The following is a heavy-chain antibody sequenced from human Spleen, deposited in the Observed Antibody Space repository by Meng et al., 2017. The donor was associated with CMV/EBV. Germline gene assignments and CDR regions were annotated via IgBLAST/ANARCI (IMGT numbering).Heavy chain of an antibody. CDR2: ISWDSNTI. D-gene: IGHD3-9*01. CDR1: GFTFDDSA. CDR3: AKDDRTFDILTGYFAS. V-gene: IGHV3-9*01. Sequence: GGSLRLSCAGYGFTFDDSAMHWVRQVQGKGLEWVPGISWDSNTIDYGDSVKGRFTISRDHGKNSLYLQMNSLRAEDTALYYCAKDDRTFDILTGYFASWGQGTLVTVSS. J-gene: IGHJ4*02.